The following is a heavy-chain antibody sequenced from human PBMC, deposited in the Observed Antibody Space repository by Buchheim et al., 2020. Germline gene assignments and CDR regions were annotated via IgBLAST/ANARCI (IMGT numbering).Heavy chain of an antibody. CDR1: GFTFSSSA. J-gene: IGHJ5*02. CDR3: ATAGYNFWSGYYTHWFDP. CDR2: IVVGSGDT. D-gene: IGHD3-3*01. V-gene: IGHV1-58*02. Sequence: QMQLVQSGPEVKKPGTSVKVSCKASGFTFSSSAMQWVRQARGQRLEWIGWIVVGSGDTNYAQKFQGRVTITRDMSINTAYMELSSLRSEDTVVYFCATAGYNFWSGYYTHWFDPWGQGTL.